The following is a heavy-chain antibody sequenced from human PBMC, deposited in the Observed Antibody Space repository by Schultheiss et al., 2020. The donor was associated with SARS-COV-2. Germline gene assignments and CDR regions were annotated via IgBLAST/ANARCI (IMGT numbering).Heavy chain of an antibody. V-gene: IGHV4-39*07. Sequence: SETLSLTCTVSGGSISSSSYYWGWIRQPPGQGLEWIGSIYYSGSTYYNPSLKSRVTISVDTSKNQFSLKLSPVTAAGTAGYYCAAITDSRGYKGDAFDIWGQGTMVTVSS. J-gene: IGHJ3*02. CDR2: IYYSGST. CDR1: GGSISSSSYY. D-gene: IGHD3-22*01. CDR3: AAITDSRGYKGDAFDI.